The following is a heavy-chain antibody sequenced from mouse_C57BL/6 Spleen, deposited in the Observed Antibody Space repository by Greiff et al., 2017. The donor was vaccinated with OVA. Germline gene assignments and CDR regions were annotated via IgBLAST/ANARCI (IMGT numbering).Heavy chain of an antibody. V-gene: IGHV3-6*01. J-gene: IGHJ1*03. Sequence: ESGPGLVKPSQSLSLTCSVTGYSITSGYYWNWIRQFPGNKLEWMGYISYDGSNNYNPSLKNRISITRDTSKNQFFLKLNSVTTEDTATYYCARVSANWEWYFDVWGTGTTVTVSS. CDR3: ARVSANWEWYFDV. D-gene: IGHD4-1*01. CDR2: ISYDGSN. CDR1: GYSITSGYY.